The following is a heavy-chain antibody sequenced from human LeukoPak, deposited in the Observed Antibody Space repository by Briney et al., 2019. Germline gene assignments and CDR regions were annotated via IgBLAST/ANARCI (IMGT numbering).Heavy chain of an antibody. CDR2: IRYDGSNK. J-gene: IGHJ3*02. CDR1: GFTFSSYG. D-gene: IGHD2-8*01. Sequence: GGSLRLSCAASGFTFSSYGMHWVRQAPGKGLVWVAFIRYDGSNKYYADSVKGRFTISRDSSKNTLYLQMNSLRAEDTAVYYCAKLLMVYAIRPSSRNFDFDIWGQGTMVTVSS. CDR3: AKLLMVYAIRPSSRNFDFDI. V-gene: IGHV3-30*02.